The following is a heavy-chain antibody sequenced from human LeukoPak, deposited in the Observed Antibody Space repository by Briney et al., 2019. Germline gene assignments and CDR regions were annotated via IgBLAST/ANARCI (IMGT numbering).Heavy chain of an antibody. D-gene: IGHD2-2*01. CDR1: GYTFTGYY. CDR2: INPNSGGT. CDR3: ARGDIVVVPAASNWFDP. J-gene: IGHJ5*02. V-gene: IGHV1-2*02. Sequence: VASAKVSCKASGYTFTGYYMHWVRQAPGQGLEWMGWINPNSGGTNYAQKFQGRVTMTRDTSISTAYMELSRLRSDDTAVYYCARGDIVVVPAASNWFDPWGQGTLVTVSS.